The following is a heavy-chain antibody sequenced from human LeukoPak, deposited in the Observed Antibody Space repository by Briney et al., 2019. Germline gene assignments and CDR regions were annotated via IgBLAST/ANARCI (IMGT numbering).Heavy chain of an antibody. CDR1: GGSFSGYY. CDR3: ARTSEGGYTLREYNWFDP. Sequence: SVTLSLTCAVYGGSFSGYYWSWIRQPPGKGLEWIGEINHSGSTNCNPSLKSRVTISVDTSKNQFSLKLSPVTAADTAVYYCARTSEGGYTLREYNWFDPWGKGTLVTVSS. CDR2: INHSGST. D-gene: IGHD5-12*01. V-gene: IGHV4-34*01. J-gene: IGHJ5*02.